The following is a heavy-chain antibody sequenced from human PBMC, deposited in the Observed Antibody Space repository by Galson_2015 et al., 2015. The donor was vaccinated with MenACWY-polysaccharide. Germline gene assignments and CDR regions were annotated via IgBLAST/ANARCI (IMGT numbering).Heavy chain of an antibody. J-gene: IGHJ5*02. CDR2: INHSGST. CDR1: GGSFSGYY. V-gene: IGHV4-34*01. D-gene: IGHD1-26*01. Sequence: ETLSLTCAVYGGSFSGYYWSWIRQPPGKGLEWIGEINHSGSTSCNPSLKSRVTISVDTSKNQFSLILSSVTAADTAVYCCARGVGARSRFGLWGQGTLVSVSS. CDR3: ARGVGARSRFGL.